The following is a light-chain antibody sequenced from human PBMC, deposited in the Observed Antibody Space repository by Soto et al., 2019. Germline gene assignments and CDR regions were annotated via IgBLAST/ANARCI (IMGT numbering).Light chain of an antibody. CDR2: EVS. CDR1: SSDIGAYNY. V-gene: IGLV2-14*01. J-gene: IGLJ2*01. CDR3: SSYTTTNTWI. Sequence: QSALTQPASVSGSPGQSITISCTGTSSDIGAYNYVSWYQQHPGQAPKLMIYEVSNRPSGISNHFSGSKSDNTASLTISGLQAEDEADYYCSSYTTTNTWIFGGGTKVTVL.